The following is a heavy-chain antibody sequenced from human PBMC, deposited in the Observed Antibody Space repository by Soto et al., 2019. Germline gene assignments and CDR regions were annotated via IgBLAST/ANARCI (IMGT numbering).Heavy chain of an antibody. J-gene: IGHJ4*02. V-gene: IGHV4-31*03. Sequence: QVQLQESGPGLVKPSQTLSLTCTVSGGSISSGGYYWSWIRQHPGKGLEWIGYIYYSGSTYYNPSLKSRVTISVGTSKNQFSLKLSSVTAADTAVYYCARGTPPFWREPFDYWGQGTLVTVSS. CDR3: ARGTPPFWREPFDY. CDR1: GGSISSGGYY. D-gene: IGHD3-3*01. CDR2: IYYSGST.